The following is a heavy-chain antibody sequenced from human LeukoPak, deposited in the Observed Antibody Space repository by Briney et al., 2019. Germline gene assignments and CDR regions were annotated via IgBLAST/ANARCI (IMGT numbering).Heavy chain of an antibody. CDR1: GYSISSGYY. CDR2: IYHSGST. J-gene: IGHJ6*03. Sequence: SETLSLTCTVSGYSISSGYYWGWIRQPPGKGLEWIGSIYHSGSTYYNPSLKSRVTISVDTSKNQFSLKLSSVTAADTAVYYCAMYSSSSPEYYYYYMDVWGKGTTVTVSS. CDR3: AMYSSSSPEYYYYYMDV. D-gene: IGHD6-6*01. V-gene: IGHV4-38-2*02.